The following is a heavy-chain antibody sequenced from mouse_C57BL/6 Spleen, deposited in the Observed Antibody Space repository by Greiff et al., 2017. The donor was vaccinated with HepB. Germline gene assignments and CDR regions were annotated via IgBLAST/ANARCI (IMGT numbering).Heavy chain of an antibody. CDR2: IYPGDGDT. Sequence: VQLQQPGPELVKPGASVKISCKASGYAFSSSWMNWVKQRPGKGLEWIGRIYPGDGDTNYNGKFKGKATLTADKSSSTAYMQLSSLTSEDSAVYFCARRWDYWGQGTTLTVSS. CDR1: GYAFSSSW. V-gene: IGHV1-82*01. D-gene: IGHD2-3*01. J-gene: IGHJ2*01. CDR3: ARRWDY.